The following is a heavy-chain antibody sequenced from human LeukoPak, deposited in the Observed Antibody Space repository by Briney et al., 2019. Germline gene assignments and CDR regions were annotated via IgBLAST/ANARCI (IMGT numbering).Heavy chain of an antibody. CDR2: INHSGST. J-gene: IGHJ5*02. CDR3: ARETHAVLAGRAQPRKNWFDP. V-gene: IGHV4-34*01. Sequence: SETLSLTCAVYGGSFSGYYWSRIRQPPGKGLEWIGEINHSGSTNYNPSLKSRVTISVDTSKNQFSLKLSSVTAADTAVYYCARETHAVLAGRAQPRKNWFDPWGQGTLVTVSS. D-gene: IGHD3-3*02. CDR1: GGSFSGYY.